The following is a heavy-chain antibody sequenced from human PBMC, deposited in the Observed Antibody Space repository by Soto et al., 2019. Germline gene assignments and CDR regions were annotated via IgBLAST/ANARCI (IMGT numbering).Heavy chain of an antibody. CDR2: ISYDGSNK. CDR3: AKAPASRRLDFDY. J-gene: IGHJ4*02. V-gene: IGHV3-30*18. D-gene: IGHD3-9*01. Sequence: GGSLRLSCAGSGFIFSSYGMHWVRQAPGKGLEWVAVISYDGSNKYYADSVKGRSTISRDNSKNTLYLQMNSLRVEDTAVYYCAKAPASRRLDFDYWGQGTLVTVSS. CDR1: GFIFSSYG.